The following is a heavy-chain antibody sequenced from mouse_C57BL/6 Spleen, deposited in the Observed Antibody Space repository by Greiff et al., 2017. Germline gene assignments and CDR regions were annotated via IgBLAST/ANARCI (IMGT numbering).Heavy chain of an antibody. CDR2: ISDGGSYT. CDR3: ARRSSPSYWYFDV. J-gene: IGHJ1*03. CDR1: GFTFSSYA. V-gene: IGHV5-4*03. D-gene: IGHD1-1*01. Sequence: EVKLMESGGGLVKPGGSLKLSCAASGFTFSSYAMSWVRQTPEKRLEWVATISDGGSYTYYPDNVKGRFTISRDNAKNNLYLQMSHLKSEDTAMYYCARRSSPSYWYFDVWGTGTTVTVSS.